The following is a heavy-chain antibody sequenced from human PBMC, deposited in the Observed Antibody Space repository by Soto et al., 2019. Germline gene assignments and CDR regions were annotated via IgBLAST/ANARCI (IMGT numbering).Heavy chain of an antibody. CDR1: GDTISENH. CDR2: VHFSGST. Sequence: SETLSLTCDVSGDTISENHWSWIRQAPGKGLEWVGYVHFSGSTTYNPSLAPRLNISFDMSKSQVYLQLTSVTAADTAVYYCARFGAAAAHDDNWGRGVLVTVSS. J-gene: IGHJ4*01. CDR3: ARFGAAAAHDDN. V-gene: IGHV4-59*01. D-gene: IGHD6-13*01.